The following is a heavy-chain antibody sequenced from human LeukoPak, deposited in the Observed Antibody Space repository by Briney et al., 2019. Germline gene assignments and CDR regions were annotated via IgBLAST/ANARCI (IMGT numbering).Heavy chain of an antibody. CDR2: ITSNSGYV. D-gene: IGHD2-2*01. V-gene: IGHV3-9*03. CDR1: GFIFEDYA. J-gene: IGHJ4*02. CDR3: VQDSYAISSSGSTFAS. Sequence: GGSLRLSCTVSGFIFEDYAMHWVRQVPGKGLEWVSSITSNSGYVAYADSVKGRFSISRDNAKNSLYLQMNSLRTEDMAVYYCVQDSYAISSSGSTFASWGQGTLVTVSS.